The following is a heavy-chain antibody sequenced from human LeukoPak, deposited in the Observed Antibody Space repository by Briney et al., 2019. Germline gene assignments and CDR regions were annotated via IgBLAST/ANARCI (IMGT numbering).Heavy chain of an antibody. D-gene: IGHD3-9*01. J-gene: IGHJ4*02. CDR2: ISGSGDDT. CDR1: GFTFSTYV. CDR3: AKGSGYDTDFDY. Sequence: GGSLRLSCAASGFTFSTYVMSWVRQAPGKGLEWVSGISGSGDDTYYADSVKGRFTISRDNSEDTLYVQMNSLRAEDTAVYYCAKGSGYDTDFDYWGQGTLVTVSS. V-gene: IGHV3-23*01.